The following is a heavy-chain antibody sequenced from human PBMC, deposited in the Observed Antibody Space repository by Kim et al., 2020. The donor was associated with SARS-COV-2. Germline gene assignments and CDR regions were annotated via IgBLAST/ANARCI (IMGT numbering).Heavy chain of an antibody. V-gene: IGHV4-59*08. CDR1: GGSISSYY. Sequence: SETLSLTCTVSGGSISSYYWSWIRQPPGKGLEWIGYIYYSGSTNYNPSLKSRVTISVDTSKNQFSLKRSSVTAADTAVYYCARTYYDILTGDYHPYYFY. D-gene: IGHD3-9*01. CDR3: ARTYYDILTGDYHPYYFY. J-gene: IGHJ4*01. CDR2: IYYSGST.